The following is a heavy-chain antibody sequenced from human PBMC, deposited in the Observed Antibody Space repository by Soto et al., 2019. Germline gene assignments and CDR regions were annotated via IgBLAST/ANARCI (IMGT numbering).Heavy chain of an antibody. V-gene: IGHV3-23*01. D-gene: IGHD2-2*01. Sequence: GGSLRLSCAASGFTLSSYAMSWVRQAPGKGLEWVSGISGSGSSTYYADSVKGRFTISRDTSKNTLYLQMNSLRAEDTAVYYCAKRPIVLAAIPVFYYSGMDVWGQGTTVTVSS. CDR1: GFTLSSYA. CDR2: ISGSGSST. J-gene: IGHJ6*02. CDR3: AKRPIVLAAIPVFYYSGMDV.